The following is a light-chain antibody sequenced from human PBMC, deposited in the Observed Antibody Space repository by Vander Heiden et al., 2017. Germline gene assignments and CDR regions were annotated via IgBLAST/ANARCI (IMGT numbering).Light chain of an antibody. J-gene: IGLJ2*01. CDR3: QSSDNTDTYLI. CDR2: KDF. CDR1: TLPKQY. V-gene: IGLV3-25*03. Sequence: ELTQPPSVSVSPGQTVNITCSGDTLPKQYAFWYHQKAGQAPVVIIFKDFERPSGIPERFSAATSGTTVTLTINGVKPEDEADYYCQSSDNTDTYLIFGGGTKLTVL.